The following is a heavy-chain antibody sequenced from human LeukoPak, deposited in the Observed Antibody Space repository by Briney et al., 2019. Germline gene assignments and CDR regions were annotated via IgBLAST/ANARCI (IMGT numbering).Heavy chain of an antibody. Sequence: SETLSLTCTVSGGSISSGGYYWSWIRQHPGKGLEWIGYIYYSGSTYYNPSLKSRVTISVDTSKNQFSLKLSSVTAADTAVYYCASVYSSGPQQEWDYYFDYWGQGTLVTVSS. J-gene: IGHJ4*02. D-gene: IGHD6-19*01. CDR2: IYYSGST. V-gene: IGHV4-31*03. CDR3: ASVYSSGPQQEWDYYFDY. CDR1: GGSISSGGYY.